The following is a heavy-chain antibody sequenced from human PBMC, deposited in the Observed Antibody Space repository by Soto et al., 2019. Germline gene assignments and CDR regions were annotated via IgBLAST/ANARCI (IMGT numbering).Heavy chain of an antibody. CDR3: ARLGKCYQSLAR. J-gene: IGHJ1*01. Sequence: SETLSLTCSVSGGSISSGGYYWSWIRQHPGKGLEWIGYIYYSGSTYYNPSLKSRVTLSVDTSKNQFSLKLSSVAAADTAVYNCARLGKCYQSLARWAPGTLVAVSS. CDR2: IYYSGST. CDR1: GGSISSGGYY. V-gene: IGHV4-31*03. D-gene: IGHD2-2*01.